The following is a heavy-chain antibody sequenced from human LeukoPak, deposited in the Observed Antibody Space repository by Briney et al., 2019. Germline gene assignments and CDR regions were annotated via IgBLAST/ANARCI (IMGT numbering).Heavy chain of an antibody. CDR1: GGSIGTYY. CDR3: ARDSGRRGYPEYSFDY. V-gene: IGHV4-4*07. Sequence: PSETLSLTCTVSGGSIGTYYWSWIRRPAGKGLEWIGRIYTSGNTKYNPSLKSRVTISVDTSKNQFSLKLTSLTAADTAIYYCARDSGRRGYPEYSFDYWGQGTLVTVSS. D-gene: IGHD3-10*01. J-gene: IGHJ4*02. CDR2: IYTSGNT.